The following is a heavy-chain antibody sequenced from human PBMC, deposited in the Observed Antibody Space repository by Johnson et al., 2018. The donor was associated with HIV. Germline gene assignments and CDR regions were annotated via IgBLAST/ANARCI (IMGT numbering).Heavy chain of an antibody. Sequence: VQLVESGGGVVQPGRSLRLSCAASGFTFSNYAMSWVRQAPGKGLEYVSAISSNGGSTYYANSVKGSFTISRDNSKNTLYLQMGSLRAEDMAVYYCARDSEDSSGFGAFDIWGQGTVVTVSS. CDR2: ISSNGGST. D-gene: IGHD6-19*01. CDR3: ARDSEDSSGFGAFDI. CDR1: GFTFSNYA. J-gene: IGHJ3*02. V-gene: IGHV3-64*01.